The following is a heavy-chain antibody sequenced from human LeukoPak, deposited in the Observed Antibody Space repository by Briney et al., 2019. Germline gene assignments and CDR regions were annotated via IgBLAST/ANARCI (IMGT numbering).Heavy chain of an antibody. V-gene: IGHV3-21*01. J-gene: IGHJ6*02. CDR2: ISSSSSYI. D-gene: IGHD3-3*01. Sequence: PGGSLRLSCAASGFTFSSYSMNWVRQAPGKGLEWVSSISSSSSYIYYADSVKGRFTISRDNAKNSLYLQMNSLRAEDTAVYYCARVYYDFWSGYWSPYYYGMDVWGQGTTVTVSS. CDR3: ARVYYDFWSGYWSPYYYGMDV. CDR1: GFTFSSYS.